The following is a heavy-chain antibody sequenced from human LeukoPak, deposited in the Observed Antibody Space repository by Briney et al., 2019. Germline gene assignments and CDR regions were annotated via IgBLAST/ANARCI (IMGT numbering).Heavy chain of an antibody. V-gene: IGHV4-59*12. CDR2: IYYSGST. CDR3: ARGSYCSSTSCYGFGEGSDY. CDR1: GGSISSYY. D-gene: IGHD2-2*01. Sequence: SETLSLTCTVSGGSISSYYWSWVRQPPGKGLEWIGYIYYSGSTNYNPSLTSRVTISVDTSKNQFSLKLSSVTAADTAVYYCARGSYCSSTSCYGFGEGSDYWGQGTLVTVSS. J-gene: IGHJ4*02.